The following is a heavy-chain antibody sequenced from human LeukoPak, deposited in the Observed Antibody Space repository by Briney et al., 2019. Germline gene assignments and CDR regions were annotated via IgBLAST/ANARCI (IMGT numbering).Heavy chain of an antibody. CDR3: ARSSGDYRFDS. D-gene: IGHD3-3*01. V-gene: IGHV4-59*08. J-gene: IGHJ4*02. CDR1: GGSISIYS. Sequence: SETLSLTCTVSGGSISIYSWNWIRQPPGKGLEWIGYIYYSGTTNYNPSLKSRVTISLDTSKNQLSLRLSSVTAADTAVYFCARSSGDYRFDSWGQGALVTVSS. CDR2: IYYSGTT.